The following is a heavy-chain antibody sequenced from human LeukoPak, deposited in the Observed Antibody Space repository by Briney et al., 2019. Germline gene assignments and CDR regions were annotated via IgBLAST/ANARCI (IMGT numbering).Heavy chain of an antibody. CDR3: AKLTTS. Sequence: PGGSLRLSCVVSGFTFSSYVMSWVRQAPGKGLEWVSLISVIGGTTYYADSVKGRFTISRDNSNNTLYLQMNSLRAEDTAVYYCAKLTTSWGQGTLVTVSS. CDR1: GFTFSSYV. V-gene: IGHV3-23*01. CDR2: ISVIGGTT. D-gene: IGHD4-11*01. J-gene: IGHJ4*02.